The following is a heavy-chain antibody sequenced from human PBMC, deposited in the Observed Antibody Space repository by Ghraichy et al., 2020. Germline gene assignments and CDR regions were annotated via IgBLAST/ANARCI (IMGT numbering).Heavy chain of an antibody. D-gene: IGHD6-19*01. V-gene: IGHV4-39*01. Sequence: SETLSLTCNVSGGSIRSSYYYWGWIRQPPGKGLEWIGSMYYTGSSYYNPSLKSRVTISVDTAKSQVSLKLDSVTAADTAVYYCVRGKQWLVSPAEAFDIWGQGTMATVSS. CDR3: VRGKQWLVSPAEAFDI. CDR1: GGSIRSSYYY. J-gene: IGHJ3*02. CDR2: MYYTGSS.